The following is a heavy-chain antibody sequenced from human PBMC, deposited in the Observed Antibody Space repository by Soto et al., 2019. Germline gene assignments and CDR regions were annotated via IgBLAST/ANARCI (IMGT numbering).Heavy chain of an antibody. V-gene: IGHV1-69*13. CDR1: GGTFSSYA. D-gene: IGHD2-15*01. CDR2: IIPIFGTA. Sequence: ASVKVSCKASGGTFSSYAISCVRQAPGQGLEWMGGIIPIFGTANYAQKFQGRVTITADESTSTAYMELSSLRSEDTAVYYCARVGMGVVVAATDYYYYGMDVWGQGTTVTVSS. CDR3: ARVGMGVVVAATDYYYYGMDV. J-gene: IGHJ6*02.